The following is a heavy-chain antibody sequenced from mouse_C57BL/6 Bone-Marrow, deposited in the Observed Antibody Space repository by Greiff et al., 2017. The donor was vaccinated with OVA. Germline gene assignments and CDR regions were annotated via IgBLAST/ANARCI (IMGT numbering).Heavy chain of an antibody. CDR1: GYSITSGYY. CDR2: ISYDGSN. Sequence: ESGPGLVKPSQSLSLTCSVTGYSITSGYYWNWIRQFPGNKLEWMGYISYDGSNNYNPSLKNRISITRDTSKNQFFLKLNSVTTEDTATYFCARLLSSYWGQRSLVTVSA. J-gene: IGHJ3*01. D-gene: IGHD2-1*01. CDR3: ARLLSSY. V-gene: IGHV3-6*01.